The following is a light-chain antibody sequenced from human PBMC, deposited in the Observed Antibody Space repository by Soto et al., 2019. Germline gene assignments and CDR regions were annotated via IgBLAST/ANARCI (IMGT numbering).Light chain of an antibody. V-gene: IGKV1-39*01. Sequence: DIQMTQSPSSLSASVGDRVTITCRASQSIRSYLNWYQQKPGKAPKLLIYAASSLQSGVPSRFSGSGSGTDFTLTISSLQPEDFATYYCQQSYSTPYTFGQVTKLESK. J-gene: IGKJ2*01. CDR1: QSIRSY. CDR2: AAS. CDR3: QQSYSTPYT.